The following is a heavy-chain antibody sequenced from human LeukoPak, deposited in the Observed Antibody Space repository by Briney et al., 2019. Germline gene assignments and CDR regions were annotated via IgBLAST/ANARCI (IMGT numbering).Heavy chain of an antibody. J-gene: IGHJ4*02. V-gene: IGHV3-11*01. D-gene: IGHD2-2*01. CDR1: GFTFSDYY. Sequence: GGSLRLSCAASGFTFSDYYMSWIRQAPGKGLEWVSYISSSGSTIYYADSVKGRFTISRDNSKNTLYLQMNSLRAEDTAVYYCAKDQTGPIVVVPAATDYWGQGTLVTVSS. CDR2: ISSSGSTI. CDR3: AKDQTGPIVVVPAATDY.